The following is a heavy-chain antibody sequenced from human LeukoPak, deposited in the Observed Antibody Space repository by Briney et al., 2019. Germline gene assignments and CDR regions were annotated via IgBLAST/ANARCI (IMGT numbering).Heavy chain of an antibody. D-gene: IGHD2-15*01. J-gene: IGHJ6*03. CDR3: ARVLRYCSGGNCYSGGLGYMDV. V-gene: IGHV1-69*06. CDR1: GGTFSSYA. CDR2: IIPIFGTA. Sequence: ASVKVSCKASGGTFSSYAISWVRQAPGQGLEWMGGIIPIFGTANYAQKFQGRVTITADKSTSTAYMELSSLRSEDTAVYYCARVLRYCSGGNCYSGGLGYMDVWGKGTTVTISS.